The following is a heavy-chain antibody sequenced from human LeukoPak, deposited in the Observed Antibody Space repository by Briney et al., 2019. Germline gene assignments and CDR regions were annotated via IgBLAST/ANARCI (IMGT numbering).Heavy chain of an antibody. J-gene: IGHJ4*02. D-gene: IGHD2-15*01. CDR2: ISGSGGST. CDR3: AKGSGSSCYSPCDY. CDR1: GFTFTSYA. V-gene: IGHV3-23*01. Sequence: GGSLRPSFAPSGFTFTSYAMSWFGRAPGKGLGWVSAISGSGGSTYYADSVKGRFTISRDNSKNTLYLQMNSLRAEDTAVYYCAKGSGSSCYSPCDYWGQGILVTVSS.